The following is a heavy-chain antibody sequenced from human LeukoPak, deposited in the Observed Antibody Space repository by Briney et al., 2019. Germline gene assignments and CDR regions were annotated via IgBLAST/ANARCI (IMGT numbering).Heavy chain of an antibody. V-gene: IGHV1-46*01. Sequence: AASVKVSCKASGYTFTSYYMHWVRPAPGQGLEWMGIINPSGGSTSYAQKFQGRVTMTRDTSTSTVYMELSSLRSEDTAVYYCARVISSFAAFDIWGQGTMVTVSS. J-gene: IGHJ3*02. CDR3: ARVISSFAAFDI. D-gene: IGHD6-13*01. CDR1: GYTFTSYY. CDR2: INPSGGST.